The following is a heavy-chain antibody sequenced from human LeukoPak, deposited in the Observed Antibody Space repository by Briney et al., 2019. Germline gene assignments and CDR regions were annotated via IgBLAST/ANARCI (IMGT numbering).Heavy chain of an antibody. V-gene: IGHV4-39*07. J-gene: IGHJ4*02. D-gene: IGHD3-9*01. Sequence: SETLSLTCTVSGGSISSSSYYWGWIRQPPGKGLEWIGEINHSGSTNYNPSLKSRVTISVDTSKNQFSLKLSSVTAADTAVYYCAREGGLRYFDWLFDYFDYWGQGTLVTVSS. CDR1: GGSISSSSYY. CDR2: INHSGST. CDR3: AREGGLRYFDWLFDYFDY.